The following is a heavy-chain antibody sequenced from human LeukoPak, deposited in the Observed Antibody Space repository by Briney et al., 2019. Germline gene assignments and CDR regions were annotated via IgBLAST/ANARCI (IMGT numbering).Heavy chain of an antibody. CDR2: ISWNSGSI. J-gene: IGHJ4*02. V-gene: IGHV3-9*01. Sequence: GGSLRLSCAASGFTFDDYAMHWVRQAPGKGLEWVSGISWNSGSIGYADSVKGRFTISRDNAKNSVYLQMNSLRAEDTALYYCAKGSAWKPTYFGYWGQGTLVTVSS. CDR3: AKGSAWKPTYFGY. D-gene: IGHD1-1*01. CDR1: GFTFDDYA.